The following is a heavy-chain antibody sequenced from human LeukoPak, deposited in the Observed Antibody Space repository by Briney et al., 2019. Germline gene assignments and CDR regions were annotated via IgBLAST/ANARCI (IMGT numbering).Heavy chain of an antibody. Sequence: GGSLRLSCAASGFTFSSAWMSWVRQAPGKGLEWVGRIKSKTDGGTTDYAAPVKGRFTISRDDSKNTLYLQMNSLKTEDTAVYYCTTDRWDCSSTSCPFDYWGQGTLVTVSS. V-gene: IGHV3-15*01. CDR2: IKSKTDGGTT. CDR1: GFTFSSAW. CDR3: TTDRWDCSSTSCPFDY. D-gene: IGHD2-2*01. J-gene: IGHJ4*02.